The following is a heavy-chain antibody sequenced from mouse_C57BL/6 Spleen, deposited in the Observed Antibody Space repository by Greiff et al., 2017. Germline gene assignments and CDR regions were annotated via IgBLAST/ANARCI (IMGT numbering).Heavy chain of an antibody. CDR2: ISGGGGNT. D-gene: IGHD1-1*01. J-gene: IGHJ1*03. Sequence: EVHLVESGGGLVKPGGSLKLSCAASGFTFSSYTMSWVRQTPEKRLEWVATISGGGGNTYYPDSVKGRFTISRDNAKNTLYLQMSSLRSEDTALYYCARPYYGSSPWSVWGTGTTVTVSS. CDR3: ARPYYGSSPWSV. V-gene: IGHV5-9*01. CDR1: GFTFSSYT.